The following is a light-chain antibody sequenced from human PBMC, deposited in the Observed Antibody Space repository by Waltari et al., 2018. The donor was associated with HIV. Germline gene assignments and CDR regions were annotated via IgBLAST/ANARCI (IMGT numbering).Light chain of an antibody. J-gene: IGLJ2*01. CDR3: AAWDGSLSVVV. Sequence: QSVLTQPPSASGTPGQRVTISCSGSSSHIGSNYVYWYQQLPGTAPNLLLYRNNQRPSGVPDRFSGSKSGTSASLAISGLRSEDEADYYCAAWDGSLSVVVFGGGTKLTVL. CDR1: SSHIGSNY. V-gene: IGLV1-47*01. CDR2: RNN.